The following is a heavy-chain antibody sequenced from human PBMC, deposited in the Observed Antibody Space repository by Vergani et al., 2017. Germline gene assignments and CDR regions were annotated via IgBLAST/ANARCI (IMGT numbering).Heavy chain of an antibody. D-gene: IGHD4-17*01. Sequence: EEQLVESGGGLVQPGGSLRLSCAASGFAFDRYWIHWVRQTPEKGLVWVSRISPDGDITLNSDSVKGRFTISRDNARTTLYLQMTNLRAEEPAVYYCLTGTTEPYWGQGTLVTVSS. J-gene: IGHJ4*02. V-gene: IGHV3-74*01. CDR3: LTGTTEPY. CDR2: ISPDGDIT. CDR1: GFAFDRYW.